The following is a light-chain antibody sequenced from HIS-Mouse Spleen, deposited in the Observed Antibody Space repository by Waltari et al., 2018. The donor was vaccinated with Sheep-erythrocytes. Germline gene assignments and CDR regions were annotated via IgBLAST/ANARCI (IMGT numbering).Light chain of an antibody. V-gene: IGLV3-10*01. J-gene: IGLJ3*02. CDR1: ALPNQY. CDR3: YSTDSSGNHWV. Sequence: SYELTQPPSVSVSPGQTARITCSGDALPNQYAYWYQQKSGQAPVLVIYEDSKRPSGIPERFSGSSSGTMATLTISGAQVEDDADYYCYSTDSSGNHWVFGGGTKLTVL. CDR2: EDS.